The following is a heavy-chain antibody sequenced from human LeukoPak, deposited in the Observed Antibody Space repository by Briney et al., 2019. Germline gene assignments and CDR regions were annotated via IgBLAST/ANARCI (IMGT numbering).Heavy chain of an antibody. CDR2: INHSGST. Sequence: PSETLSLTCAVYGGSSSGYYWSWIRQPPGKGLEWIGEINHSGSTNYNPSLKSRLTISVDTSTTQFSMQLSSVTAADTAVYYCARNVDIVATISKSVGRFDPWGQGTLVTVSS. D-gene: IGHD5-12*01. J-gene: IGHJ5*02. CDR3: ARNVDIVATISKSVGRFDP. V-gene: IGHV4-34*01. CDR1: GGSSSGYY.